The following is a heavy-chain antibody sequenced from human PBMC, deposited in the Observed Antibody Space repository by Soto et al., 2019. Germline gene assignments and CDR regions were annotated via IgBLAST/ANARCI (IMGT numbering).Heavy chain of an antibody. CDR3: VRRHGLTVDAYY. CDR2: SSYSGTT. J-gene: IGHJ4*02. D-gene: IGHD2-21*02. CDR1: GGSIRSGSYY. Sequence: SETLSLTCSVSGGSIRSGSYYWAWIRQPPGKGLEWIGTSSYSGTTYYNPSLKSRVTVSVDLSKNYFSLRLNSVTAADTAVYYCVRRHGLTVDAYYWGQGTLVTVS. V-gene: IGHV4-39*01.